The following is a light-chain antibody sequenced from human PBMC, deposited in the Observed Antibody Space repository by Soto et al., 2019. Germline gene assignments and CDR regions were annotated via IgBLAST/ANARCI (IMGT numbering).Light chain of an antibody. CDR2: EVS. J-gene: IGLJ2*01. V-gene: IGLV2-14*02. Sequence: QSALTQPASVSGSPGQSITISCTGTSSDVGTYNLVSWYQQHPGKAPKLMIYEVSNRPSGVSNRFSGSKSGNTASLTISGLQAEDEADYYCSSYTSSGTVVFGGGTQLTVL. CDR1: SSDVGTYNL. CDR3: SSYTSSGTVV.